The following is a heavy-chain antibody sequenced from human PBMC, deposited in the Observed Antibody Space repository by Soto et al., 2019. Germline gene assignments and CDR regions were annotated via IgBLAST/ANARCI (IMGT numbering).Heavy chain of an antibody. CDR1: GGTFSSYA. CDR2: IIPIFGTA. D-gene: IGHD5-18*01. CDR3: ARDGGYSYGTFYY. J-gene: IGHJ4*02. Sequence: QVQLVQSGAEVKKPGSSVKVSCKASGGTFSSYAISWVRHAPVQGREWMGGIIPIFGTANYAQKFQGRVKITADESTSTAYMELSSLRSEVTAVYYCARDGGYSYGTFYYWGQGTLVTVSS. V-gene: IGHV1-69*01.